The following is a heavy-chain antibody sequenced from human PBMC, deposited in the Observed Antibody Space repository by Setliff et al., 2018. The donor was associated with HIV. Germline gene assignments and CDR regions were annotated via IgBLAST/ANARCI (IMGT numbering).Heavy chain of an antibody. CDR2: IFHSGGI. J-gene: IGHJ3*02. V-gene: IGHV4-38-2*01. Sequence: SETLSLTCAVSGYSISSGYYWGWIRQPPGKGLEWVGSIFHSGGIYYNPSLKSRVTISGDTSKNKLPLKLTSVTAADTAVYYCARHLQAFDIWGHGTMVTVSS. CDR1: GYSISSGYY. CDR3: ARHLQAFDI. D-gene: IGHD1-1*01.